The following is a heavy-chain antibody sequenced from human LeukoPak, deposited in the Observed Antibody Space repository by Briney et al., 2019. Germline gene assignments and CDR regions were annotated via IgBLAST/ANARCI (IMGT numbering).Heavy chain of an antibody. CDR3: AAAPQTYRYLGS. D-gene: IGHD3-16*02. V-gene: IGHV3-21*01. CDR1: EFTFSSYS. Sequence: GGTLRLSCAASEFTFSSYSMNWVRQAPGKGLEWVSSISSSSSYIYYADSVKGRFTISRDNAKNSLYLQMNSLRAEDTAVYYCAAAPQTYRYLGSWGPGTLVTVSS. CDR2: ISSSSSYI. J-gene: IGHJ4*02.